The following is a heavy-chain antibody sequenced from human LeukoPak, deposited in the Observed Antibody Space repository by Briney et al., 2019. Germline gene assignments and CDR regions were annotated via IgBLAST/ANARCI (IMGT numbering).Heavy chain of an antibody. D-gene: IGHD4-17*01. V-gene: IGHV4-4*07. CDR1: GGSISSYY. Sequence: SETLSLTCTVSGGSISSYYGSWIRQPAGKGLEWIGRIYTSGSTNYNPSLKSRVTMSVDTSKNQFSLKLSSVTAADTAVYYCARERRLKVTTSIDYWGQGTLVTVSS. J-gene: IGHJ4*02. CDR3: ARERRLKVTTSIDY. CDR2: IYTSGST.